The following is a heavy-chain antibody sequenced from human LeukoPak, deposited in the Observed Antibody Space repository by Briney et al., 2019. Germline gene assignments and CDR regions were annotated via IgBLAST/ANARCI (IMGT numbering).Heavy chain of an antibody. CDR1: GFTFSSYA. V-gene: IGHV3-30-3*01. D-gene: IGHD1-26*01. Sequence: GGSLRLSCAASGFTFSSYAMSWVRQAPGKGLEWMAFISYDGSNNYYADSVKGRFTISRDNSKNSLYLQMTSLRADDTAIYYCARDENGSYLHYWGQGTLVTVSS. CDR2: ISYDGSNN. CDR3: ARDENGSYLHY. J-gene: IGHJ4*02.